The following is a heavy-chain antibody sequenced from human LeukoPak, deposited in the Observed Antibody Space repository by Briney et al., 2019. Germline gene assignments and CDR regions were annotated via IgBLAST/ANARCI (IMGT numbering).Heavy chain of an antibody. D-gene: IGHD1-26*01. J-gene: IGHJ4*02. CDR1: GFTFSSSW. CDR2: IKQDGSEK. V-gene: IGHV3-7*03. Sequence: GGSLRLSCVASGFTFSSSWMSWVRQAPGKGLEWVANIKQDGSEKSYVESVKGRFTISRDNSKNTLYLQMNSLRAEDTAVYYCARDSGGELLGYWGQGTLVTVSS. CDR3: ARDSGGELLGY.